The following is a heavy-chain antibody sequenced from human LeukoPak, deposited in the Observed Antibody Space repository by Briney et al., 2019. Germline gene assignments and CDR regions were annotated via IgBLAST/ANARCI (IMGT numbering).Heavy chain of an antibody. J-gene: IGHJ1*01. CDR2: INPSGGST. Sequence: VASVKVSCKASGYTFTSYYMHWVRQAPGQGLEWMGIINPSGGSTSYAQKFQGRVTMTRDTSTSTVYMELSSLRSEDTAVYYCARPPDTYYYDSSGYYQPEYFQHWGQGTLVTVSS. CDR1: GYTFTSYY. V-gene: IGHV1-46*01. CDR3: ARPPDTYYYDSSGYYQPEYFQH. D-gene: IGHD3-22*01.